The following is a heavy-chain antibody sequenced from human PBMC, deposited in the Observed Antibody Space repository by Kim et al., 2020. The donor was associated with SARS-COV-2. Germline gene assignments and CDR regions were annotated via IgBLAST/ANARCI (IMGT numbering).Heavy chain of an antibody. CDR1: GGTFSSYA. Sequence: SVKVSCKASGGTFSSYAISWVRQAPGQGLEWMGGIIPIFGTANYAQKFQGRVTITADESTSTAYMELSSLRSEDTAVYYCAKGVVVVAATRFWTVEYYYYGMDVWGQGTTVTVSS. CDR3: AKGVVVVAATRFWTVEYYYYGMDV. J-gene: IGHJ6*02. V-gene: IGHV1-69*13. CDR2: IIPIFGTA. D-gene: IGHD2-15*01.